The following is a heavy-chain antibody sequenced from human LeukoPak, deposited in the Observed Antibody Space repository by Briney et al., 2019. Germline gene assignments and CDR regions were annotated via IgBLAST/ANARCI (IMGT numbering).Heavy chain of an antibody. CDR3: ARLTDGSYYHY. CDR1: GFTVSSNY. Sequence: GGSLRLSCAASGFTVSSNYMSWVRQAPGKGLEWVSVIYSGGSTYYADSVKGRFTISRDNSKNTLYLQMNSLRAEDTAVYYCARLTDGSYYHYWGQEPWSPSPQ. V-gene: IGHV3-53*01. CDR2: IYSGGST. J-gene: IGHJ4*01. D-gene: IGHD1-26*01.